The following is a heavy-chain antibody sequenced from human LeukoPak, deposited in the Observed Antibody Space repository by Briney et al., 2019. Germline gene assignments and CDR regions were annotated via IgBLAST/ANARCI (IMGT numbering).Heavy chain of an antibody. D-gene: IGHD1-14*01. Sequence: GGSLRLSCAASGFTFSSYAMSWVRQAPGKGLEWVSYISSSSSTIYYADSVKGRFTISRDNAKNSLYLQMNSLRAEDTAVYYCARVRPFKYRTGTTGFDYWGQGTLVTVSS. CDR3: ARVRPFKYRTGTTGFDY. V-gene: IGHV3-48*01. CDR1: GFTFSSYA. CDR2: ISSSSSTI. J-gene: IGHJ4*02.